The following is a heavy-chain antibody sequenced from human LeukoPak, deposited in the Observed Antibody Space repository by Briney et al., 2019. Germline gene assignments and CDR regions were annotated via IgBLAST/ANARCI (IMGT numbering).Heavy chain of an antibody. D-gene: IGHD1-26*01. CDR3: AKEPLSVGATFNDYFDY. V-gene: IGHV3-23*01. CDR1: GFTFSNYA. J-gene: IGHJ4*02. CDR2: ISGSGGTA. Sequence: PGGSLRLSCAASGFTFSNYAMSWVRQAPGKGLEWVSAISGSGGTAYYADSVKGRFTISRDNSKNTLYLQMNSLRAEDTALYYCAKEPLSVGATFNDYFDYWGQGTLVTVSS.